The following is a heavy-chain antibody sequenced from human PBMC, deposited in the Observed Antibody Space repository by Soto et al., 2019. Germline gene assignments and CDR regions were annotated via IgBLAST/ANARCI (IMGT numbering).Heavy chain of an antibody. CDR2: TVSDGSSR. Sequence: GGSLRLSCVASGFTFSDFGINWLRQAPGKGLEWVALTVSDGSSRFYADSVKGRFTISRDNSKNTLFLQMNSLTVEDTAVYYCAKGGDYDSWGQGTPVTVSS. J-gene: IGHJ5*01. D-gene: IGHD4-17*01. CDR1: GFTFSDFG. CDR3: AKGGDYDS. V-gene: IGHV3-30*02.